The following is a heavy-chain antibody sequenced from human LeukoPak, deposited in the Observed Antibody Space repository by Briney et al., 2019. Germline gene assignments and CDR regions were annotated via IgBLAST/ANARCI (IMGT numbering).Heavy chain of an antibody. J-gene: IGHJ3*02. V-gene: IGHV3-69-1*01. CDR1: GFTFSSSS. CDR3: ARAQTMFWEFDGFDI. Sequence: PGGSLRLSCAASGFTFSSSSMNWVRQAPGKGLEWVATMTSTSTIYYADSVKGRFTISRDNARNSVYLQMNSLRDEDTAIYLCARAQTMFWEFDGFDIWGRGTKVTVSS. D-gene: IGHD3-9*01. CDR2: MTSTSTI.